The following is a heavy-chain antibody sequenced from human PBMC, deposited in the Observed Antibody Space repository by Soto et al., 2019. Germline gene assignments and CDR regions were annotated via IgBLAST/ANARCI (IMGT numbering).Heavy chain of an antibody. CDR1: GASVSSGSYY. CDR3: ARKAYSSSSLGC. Sequence: SETLSLTCIVSGASVSSGSYYWSWIRQPPGKGLEWIGYIYSSGSTNYNSSLKSRVTISVDTSKNQVSLELSSVTAADTAVYYCARKAYSSSSLGCWGQGTLVTVSS. J-gene: IGHJ4*02. V-gene: IGHV4-61*01. D-gene: IGHD6-6*01. CDR2: IYSSGST.